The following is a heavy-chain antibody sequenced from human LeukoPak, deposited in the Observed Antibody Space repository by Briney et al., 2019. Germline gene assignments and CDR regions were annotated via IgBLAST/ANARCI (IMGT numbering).Heavy chain of an antibody. Sequence: KPSETLSFTCTVSGYSISSGYYWGWIRQPPGKGLVWIGSIYHSGRTYYNPSLQSRVTISADTAKNQLFLKLSSVTAADTAVYYCARDRAIVVVIARGIDYWGQGNLVTVSS. CDR2: IYHSGRT. CDR1: GYSISSGYY. D-gene: IGHD2-21*01. CDR3: ARDRAIVVVIARGIDY. J-gene: IGHJ4*02. V-gene: IGHV4-38-2*02.